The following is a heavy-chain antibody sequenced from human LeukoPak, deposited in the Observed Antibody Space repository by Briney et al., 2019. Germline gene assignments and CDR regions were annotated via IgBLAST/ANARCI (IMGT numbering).Heavy chain of an antibody. Sequence: GGSLRLSCADSGFTFSSYAMDWVRQAPGKGLEWVAVISYDGTNKYYADSVKGRFTISRDNSKNTLYLQMKSLRAEDTAVYYCAREIQGFDYWGQGTLVTVSS. CDR1: GFTFSSYA. V-gene: IGHV3-30-3*01. J-gene: IGHJ4*02. CDR2: ISYDGTNK. CDR3: AREIQGFDY.